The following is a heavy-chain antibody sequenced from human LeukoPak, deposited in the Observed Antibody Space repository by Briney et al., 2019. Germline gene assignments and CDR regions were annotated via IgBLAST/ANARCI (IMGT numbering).Heavy chain of an antibody. CDR1: GFTFSTYA. CDR3: AKTLGSGYGEYYFDS. J-gene: IGHJ4*02. Sequence: GGSLRLSREASGFTFSTYAMDWLRQTPGKGLEWVSSISDSGDGAFYADSVKGRFTISRDNSKNTLYLQIDTLRAEDTAIYYCAKTLGSGYGEYYFDSWGRGTLVTVSS. CDR2: ISDSGDGA. V-gene: IGHV3-23*01. D-gene: IGHD3-22*01.